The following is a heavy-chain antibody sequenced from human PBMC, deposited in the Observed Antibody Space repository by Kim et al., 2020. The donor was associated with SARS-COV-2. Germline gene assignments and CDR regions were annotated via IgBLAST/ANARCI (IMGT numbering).Heavy chain of an antibody. CDR2: ISSSSNYI. D-gene: IGHD2-15*01. Sequence: GGSLRLSCAASVFTFSSSSMNWVRQAPGKWLEWVSAISSSSNYIYYADSVKGRFTIPRDNAKKSLYLQMNSLRAEDTAVYYCARERYCSGGSCYLEWRTYYSYGMDVWGQGTTVTVSS. J-gene: IGHJ6*02. V-gene: IGHV3-21*01. CDR1: VFTFSSSS. CDR3: ARERYCSGGSCYLEWRTYYSYGMDV.